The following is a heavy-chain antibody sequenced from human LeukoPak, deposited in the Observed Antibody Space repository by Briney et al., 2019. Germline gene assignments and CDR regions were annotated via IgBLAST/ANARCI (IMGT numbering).Heavy chain of an antibody. CDR2: IIQDGSVT. J-gene: IGHJ4*02. D-gene: IGHD3-16*01. Sequence: GGSLRLSCAASGVTFSNYWMHWVRQAPGKGLVWVSHIIQDGSVTFYADSVKRRFTISRDNAKNTVYLQMNSLRTEDTAVYYCATDDYRGLGYWGQGTLVTVSS. V-gene: IGHV3-74*01. CDR1: GVTFSNYW. CDR3: ATDDYRGLGY.